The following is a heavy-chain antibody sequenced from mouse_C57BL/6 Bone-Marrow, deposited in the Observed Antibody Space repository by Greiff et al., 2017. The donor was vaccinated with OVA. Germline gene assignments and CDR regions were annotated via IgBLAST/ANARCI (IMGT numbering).Heavy chain of an antibody. D-gene: IGHD4-1*01. CDR2: INPNNGGT. V-gene: IGHV1-26*01. J-gene: IGHJ4*01. Sequence: VQLQQSGAELVKPGASVKISCKASGYTFTDYYMNWVKQSPGKSLEWIGDINPNNGGTSYNQKFKGKATLTVDKSSSTAYMELRSLTSEDSAVYYCAGRLNWEDYAMDYWGQGTSVTVSS. CDR1: GYTFTDYY. CDR3: AGRLNWEDYAMDY.